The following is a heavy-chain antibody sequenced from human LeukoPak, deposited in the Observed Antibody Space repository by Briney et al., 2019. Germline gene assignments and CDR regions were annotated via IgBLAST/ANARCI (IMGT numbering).Heavy chain of an antibody. CDR1: GGTFISYA. V-gene: IGHV1-69*13. Sequence: GASVKVSCKASGGTFISYAISWVRQAPGQGLEWMGGIIPIFGTANYAQKFQGRVAITADESTSTAYMELSSLRSEDTAVYYCARALYYGSGSYIYYYGMDVWGQGTTVTVSS. J-gene: IGHJ6*02. CDR2: IIPIFGTA. D-gene: IGHD3-10*01. CDR3: ARALYYGSGSYIYYYGMDV.